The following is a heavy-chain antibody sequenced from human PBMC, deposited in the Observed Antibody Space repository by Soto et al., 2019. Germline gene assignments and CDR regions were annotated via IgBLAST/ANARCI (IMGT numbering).Heavy chain of an antibody. Sequence: GGAPRLSCAASGFTFCSYFMSWVRPAPGKGLEWVSTISAGGSSTYYADSVKGRFTISRDNSKNTLYLQMNSLRPEDTAVYYCAKEGALGLYYFDYWSQGTLVTVSS. V-gene: IGHV3-23*01. CDR1: GFTFCSYF. D-gene: IGHD1-7*01. CDR2: ISAGGSST. J-gene: IGHJ4*02. CDR3: AKEGALGLYYFDY.